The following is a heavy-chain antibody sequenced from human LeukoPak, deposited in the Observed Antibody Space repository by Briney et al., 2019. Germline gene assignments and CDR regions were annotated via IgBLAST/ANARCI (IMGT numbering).Heavy chain of an antibody. CDR1: GYTFTSYY. V-gene: IGHV1-46*01. Sequence: GASVQVSCKASGYTFTSYYMHLVRQAPGQGLEWMGIINPSGGSTRYAQKFQGRVTMTRDTSTSTVYMELSSLRSEDTAVYYCARDTYYYDSSGYSNWFDPWGQGTLVTVSS. D-gene: IGHD3-22*01. CDR3: ARDTYYYDSSGYSNWFDP. CDR2: INPSGGST. J-gene: IGHJ5*02.